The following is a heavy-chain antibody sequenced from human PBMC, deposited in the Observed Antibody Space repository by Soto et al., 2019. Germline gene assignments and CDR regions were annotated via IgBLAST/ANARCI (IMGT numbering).Heavy chain of an antibody. D-gene: IGHD4-17*01. J-gene: IGHJ6*02. CDR1: GGSISSGGDS. V-gene: IGHV4-30-2*01. CDR3: ARDGGWHPTVISPAGMDV. CDR2: IYHSGST. Sequence: PSETLSLTCAVSGGSISSGGDSWSWIRQPPGKGLEWIGYIYHSGSTYYNPSLKSRVTISVDRSKNQFSLKLSSVTAADTAVYYCARDGGWHPTVISPAGMDVWGQGTTVTVSS.